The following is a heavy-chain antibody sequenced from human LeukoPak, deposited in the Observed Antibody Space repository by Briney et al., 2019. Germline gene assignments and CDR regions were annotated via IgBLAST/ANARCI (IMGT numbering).Heavy chain of an antibody. CDR3: AREVMAKRRAFDI. CDR1: GFXASSNY. CDR2: IYSDDRT. J-gene: IGHJ3*02. Sequence: GGSLRLSCAASGFXASSNYISWVRQAPGKGLEWVSVIYSDDRTYYADSVKGRFTISRHTSKKTLYLQMNSLRAEDTAVYYCAREVMAKRRAFDIWGQGTVVTVSS. D-gene: IGHD2-8*01. V-gene: IGHV3-53*04.